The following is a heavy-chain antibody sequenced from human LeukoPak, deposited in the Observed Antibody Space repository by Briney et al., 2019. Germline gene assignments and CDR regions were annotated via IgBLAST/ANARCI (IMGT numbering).Heavy chain of an antibody. CDR1: GFTFSSYG. CDR3: AQYQGYDSDYMAV. CDR2: ISNDGANK. Sequence: PGGSLRLSCAASGFTFSSYGMYWVRQAPGKGLEWVAVISNDGANKYYADSVKGRFTIFRDDSKNTLFLQMNSLRPEDTAMYYCAQYQGYDSDYMAVWGQGALVTVSS. V-gene: IGHV3-30*18. D-gene: IGHD3-22*01. J-gene: IGHJ4*02.